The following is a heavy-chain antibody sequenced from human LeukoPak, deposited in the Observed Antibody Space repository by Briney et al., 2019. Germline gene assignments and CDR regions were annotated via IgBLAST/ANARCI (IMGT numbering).Heavy chain of an antibody. J-gene: IGHJ6*03. CDR2: ISSSSSTI. CDR1: GFTFSSYS. D-gene: IGHD3-3*01. CDR3: AREFEGDFWSGYFYYMDV. V-gene: IGHV3-48*01. Sequence: QPGGSLRLSCAASGFTFSSYSMNGVRQAPGKGLEWVSYISSSSSTIYYADSVKGRFTISRDNAKNSLYLQMNSLRAEDTAVYYCAREFEGDFWSGYFYYMDVWGKGTTVTVSS.